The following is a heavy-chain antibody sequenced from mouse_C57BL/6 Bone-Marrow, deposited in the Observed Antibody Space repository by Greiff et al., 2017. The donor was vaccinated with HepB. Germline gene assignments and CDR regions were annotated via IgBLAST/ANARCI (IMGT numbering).Heavy chain of an antibody. CDR1: GFTFSDYY. CDR2: ISNGGGST. V-gene: IGHV5-12*01. CDR3: ARQRAY. J-gene: IGHJ3*01. Sequence: EVNVVESGGGLVQPGGSLKLSCAASGFTFSDYYMYWVRQTPEKRLEWVAYISNGGGSTYYPDTVKGRFTISRDNAKNTLYLQMSRLKSEDTAMYYCARQRAYWGQGTLVTVSA.